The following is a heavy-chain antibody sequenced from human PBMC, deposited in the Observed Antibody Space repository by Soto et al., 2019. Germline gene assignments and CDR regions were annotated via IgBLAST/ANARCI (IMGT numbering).Heavy chain of an antibody. J-gene: IGHJ6*02. V-gene: IGHV4-4*02. Sequence: SETLSLTCGVSGDSISSSKWWTWVRQTPGNGLEWIGKIDHNGVANYNPSLEGRVTISKDISKNQISLKVTSATAADSAVYYCARMNRDYYYYGMDVWGQGATVTVSS. CDR2: IDHNGVA. CDR3: ARMNRDYYYYGMDV. CDR1: GDSISSSKW.